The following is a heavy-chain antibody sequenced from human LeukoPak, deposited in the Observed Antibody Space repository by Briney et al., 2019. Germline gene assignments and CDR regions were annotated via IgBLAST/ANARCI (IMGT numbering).Heavy chain of an antibody. V-gene: IGHV3-7*01. J-gene: IGHJ4*02. CDR2: IKQDGSEK. CDR3: ARGRYLY. CDR1: RFTFSSYW. Sequence: GGSLRLSCAASRFTFSSYWMSWVRQAPGKGLEWVANIKQDGSEKYYVDSVKGRFTISRDNAKNSLYLQMSSLRAEDTAVYYCARGRYLYWGQGTLVTVSS. D-gene: IGHD3-9*01.